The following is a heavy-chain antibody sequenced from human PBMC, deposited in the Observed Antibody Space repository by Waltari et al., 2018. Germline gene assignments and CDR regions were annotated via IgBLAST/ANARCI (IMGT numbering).Heavy chain of an antibody. J-gene: IGHJ4*02. D-gene: IGHD2-15*01. Sequence: EVQLVESGGHLVQPGGSLRISCVASGFPFITYYMMWVRQAPGKGLEWVANINGDGSAKNYMDSVRGRFTISRDNAKNSVYMQLNSLRDDDTAVYYCVRDGLIHAADYWGQGTLVSVSS. CDR1: GFPFITYY. CDR3: VRDGLIHAADY. V-gene: IGHV3-7*01. CDR2: INGDGSAK.